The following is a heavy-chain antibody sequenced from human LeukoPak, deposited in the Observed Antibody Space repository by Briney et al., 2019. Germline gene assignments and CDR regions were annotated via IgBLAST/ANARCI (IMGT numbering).Heavy chain of an antibody. V-gene: IGHV1-18*01. CDR2: ISDYNGNT. J-gene: IGHJ5*02. CDR1: GYTFTSYG. D-gene: IGHD2-8*01. CDR3: ARGYCTNGVCYTGWFDP. Sequence: ASVKVSCKASGYTFTSYGISWVRQAPGQGLEWMGWISDYNGNTNYAQKLQGRVTMTTDTSTSTAYMELRSLRSDDTAVYYCARGYCTNGVCYTGWFDPWGQGTLVTVSS.